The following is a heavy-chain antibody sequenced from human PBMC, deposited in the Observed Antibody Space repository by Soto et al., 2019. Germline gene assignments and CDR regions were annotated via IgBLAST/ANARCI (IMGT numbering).Heavy chain of an antibody. CDR3: AREYIAVVTDTGGARRGMDV. CDR1: GYTFTSYY. Sequence: ASVKVSCKASGYTFTSYYMHWVRQAPGQGLEWMGIINPSGGSTSYAQKFQGRVTMTRDTSTSTVYMELSSLRSEDTAVYYCAREYIAVVTDTGGARRGMDVWGQGTTVTVSS. J-gene: IGHJ6*02. D-gene: IGHD2-21*02. V-gene: IGHV1-46*01. CDR2: INPSGGST.